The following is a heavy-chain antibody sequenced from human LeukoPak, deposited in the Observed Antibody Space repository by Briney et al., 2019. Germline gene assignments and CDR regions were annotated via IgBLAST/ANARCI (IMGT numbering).Heavy chain of an antibody. CDR3: ARRQGCSSTSCPPDY. Sequence: GESLKISCKASGYSFSYYWIGWVRQMPGKGLEWMGIIYPGDSDTRCSPSFQGQVTMSADKSINTAYLQWSSLKASDTAMYYCARRQGCSSTSCPPDYWGQGTLVTVSS. CDR1: GYSFSYYW. D-gene: IGHD2-2*01. J-gene: IGHJ4*02. CDR2: IYPGDSDT. V-gene: IGHV5-51*01.